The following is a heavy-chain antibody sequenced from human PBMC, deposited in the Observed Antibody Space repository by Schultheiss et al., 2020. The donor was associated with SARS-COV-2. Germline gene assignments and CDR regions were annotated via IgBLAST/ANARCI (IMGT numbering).Heavy chain of an antibody. CDR2: IYPGDSDT. CDR3: ARQVGSSYYDFWSIDY. Sequence: GGSLRLSCKGSGYSFTNYWISWVRQMPGKGLEWMGIIYPGDSDTRYSPSFQGQVTISADKSISTAYLQWSSLKASDTAMYYCARQVGSSYYDFWSIDYWGQGTLVTVSS. D-gene: IGHD3-3*01. CDR1: GYSFTNYW. V-gene: IGHV5-51*01. J-gene: IGHJ4*02.